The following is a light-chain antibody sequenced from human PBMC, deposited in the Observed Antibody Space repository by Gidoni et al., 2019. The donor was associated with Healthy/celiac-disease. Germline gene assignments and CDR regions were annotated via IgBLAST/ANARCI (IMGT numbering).Light chain of an antibody. Sequence: VLTKPPGNLTLSPGETATLSGWASQRVSSSYLAWVQQKPGQAPRLLLYGASSWATGIPDRFSGSGSGTDFTLTISRLEPEDFAVYYCQQYGSSGWTFGQETKVEIK. CDR2: GAS. J-gene: IGKJ1*01. CDR3: QQYGSSGWT. CDR1: QRVSSSY. V-gene: IGKV3-20*01.